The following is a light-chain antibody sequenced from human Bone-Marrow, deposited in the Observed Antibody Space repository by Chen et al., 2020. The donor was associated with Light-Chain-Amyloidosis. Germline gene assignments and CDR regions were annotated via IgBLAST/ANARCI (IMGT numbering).Light chain of an antibody. Sequence: SYELTQPPSVSVSPGQTARITCSGDDLPTKYAYWYQQKPGQAPVLVIHRDTERPSGISERFSGSSSGTTATLTISGVQAEDETVYRCHSADSSGTYEVIFGGGTKLTVL. CDR1: DLPTKY. CDR3: HSADSSGTYEVI. V-gene: IGLV3-25*03. CDR2: RDT. J-gene: IGLJ2*01.